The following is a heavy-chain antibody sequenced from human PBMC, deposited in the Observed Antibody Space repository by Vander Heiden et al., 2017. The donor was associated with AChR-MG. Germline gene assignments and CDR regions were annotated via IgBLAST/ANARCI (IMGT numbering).Heavy chain of an antibody. CDR2: INHSGST. J-gene: IGHJ4*02. D-gene: IGHD1-26*01. V-gene: IGHV4-34*01. CDR1: GGSFSGYY. CDR3: ATKEGVVHSGSYPFDY. Sequence: QVQLQQWGAGLLKPSETLSLTCAVYGGSFSGYYWSWIRQPPGKGLEWIGEINHSGSTNYNPSLKSRVTISVDTSKNQFSLKLSSVTAADTAVYYCATKEGVVHSGSYPFDYWGQGTLVTVSS.